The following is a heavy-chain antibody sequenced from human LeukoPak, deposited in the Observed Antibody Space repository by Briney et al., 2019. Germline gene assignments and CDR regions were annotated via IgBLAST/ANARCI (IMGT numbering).Heavy chain of an antibody. Sequence: PGGSLRLSCGASGFTFSTYWMSWVRQAPGKGLEWVSVVSTSGDNGYYADSVQGRFTISRDNSKNSLYLQMNSLRAEDTAVYYCAKGGTGTTVRYFDYWGQGTLVTVSS. CDR2: VSTSGDNG. CDR3: AKGGTGTTVRYFDY. CDR1: GFTFSTYW. J-gene: IGHJ4*02. V-gene: IGHV3-23*01. D-gene: IGHD1-7*01.